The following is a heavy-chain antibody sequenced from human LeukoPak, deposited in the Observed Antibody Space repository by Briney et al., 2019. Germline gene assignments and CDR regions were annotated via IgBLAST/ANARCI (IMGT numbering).Heavy chain of an antibody. J-gene: IGHJ4*02. V-gene: IGHV3-23*01. D-gene: IGHD1-26*01. CDR1: GFTFSSYG. CDR3: AKSSGSYFDY. CDR2: ISGSGGRT. Sequence: GGSLRLSCAASGFTFSSYGMSWVRQAPGKGLEWVSSISGSGGRTYYADSVKGRFTIFRDNSKNTLYLQMNSLRAEDTAVYYCAKSSGSYFDYWGQGTLVTVSS.